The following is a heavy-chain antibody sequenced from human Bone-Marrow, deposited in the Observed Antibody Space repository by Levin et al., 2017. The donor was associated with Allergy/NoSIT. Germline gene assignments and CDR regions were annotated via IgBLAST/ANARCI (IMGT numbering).Heavy chain of an antibody. V-gene: IGHV3-7*01. CDR3: ARDMSANDADFAD. CDR1: GFSFSAFW. J-gene: IGHJ4*02. D-gene: IGHD4-17*01. CDR2: IKQDGSEK. Sequence: GGSLRLSCAASGFSFSAFWMNWVRQAPGKGLEWVANIKQDGSEKYYMGSVEGRFTISRDNAKNLLYLEMNSLRAEDTAVYYCARDMSANDADFADWGQGTLVTVSS.